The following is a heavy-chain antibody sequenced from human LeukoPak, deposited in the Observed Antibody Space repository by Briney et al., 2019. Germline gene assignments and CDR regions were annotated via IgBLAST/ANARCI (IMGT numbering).Heavy chain of an antibody. CDR3: ARGFDDSSGDNWFDP. Sequence: GSLRLSCAASGFTFSSYSMNWVRQAPGKGLEWIGYIYYSGSTNYNPSLKSRVTISVDTSKNQFSLKLSSVTAADTAVYYCARGFDDSSGDNWFDPWGQGTLVTVSS. J-gene: IGHJ5*02. D-gene: IGHD3-22*01. CDR1: GFTFSSYS. CDR2: IYYSGST. V-gene: IGHV4-59*01.